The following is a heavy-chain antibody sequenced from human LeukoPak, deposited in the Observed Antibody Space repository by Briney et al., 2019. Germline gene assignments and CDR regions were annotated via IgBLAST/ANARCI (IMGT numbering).Heavy chain of an antibody. CDR2: IYYSGDT. Sequence: PSETLSLTCTVSGGSISSNSYYWGWIRQPPGKGLEWIGNIYYSGDTYYNPALKSRVTISVDTSKNQFSLKLSSVTAADTAVYYCAGGALGYSSSWHYYYGMDVWGQGTTITVSS. V-gene: IGHV4-39*01. CDR1: GGSISSNSYY. J-gene: IGHJ6*02. CDR3: AGGALGYSSSWHYYYGMDV. D-gene: IGHD6-13*01.